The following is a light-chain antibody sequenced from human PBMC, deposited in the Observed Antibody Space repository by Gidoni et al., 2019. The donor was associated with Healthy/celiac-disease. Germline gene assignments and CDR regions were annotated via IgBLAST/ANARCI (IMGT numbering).Light chain of an antibody. CDR2: AAS. J-gene: IGKJ1*01. CDR1: QSISSY. Sequence: DIQMTQSPSSLSASVGDRVPITCRASQSISSYLNWYQQKPGKAPKLLIYAASSLQSGVPSRFSGSGSGTDFALTISSLQPEDFATCYWQQSYSTLWTFGQGTKVEIK. V-gene: IGKV1-39*01. CDR3: QQSYSTLWT.